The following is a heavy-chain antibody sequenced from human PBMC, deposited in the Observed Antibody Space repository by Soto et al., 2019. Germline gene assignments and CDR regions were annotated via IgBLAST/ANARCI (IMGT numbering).Heavy chain of an antibody. J-gene: IGHJ6*02. V-gene: IGHV3-30*03. CDR2: ISYDGSNK. CDR3: ASAYSSGWYSSYPISRGMDV. Sequence: GGSLRLSCAASGFTFSSYGMHWVRQAPGKGLEWVAVISYDGSNKYYADSVKGRFTISRDNSKNTLYLQMNSLRAEDTAVYYCASAYSSGWYSSYPISRGMDVWGQGTTVTVSS. D-gene: IGHD6-19*01. CDR1: GFTFSSYG.